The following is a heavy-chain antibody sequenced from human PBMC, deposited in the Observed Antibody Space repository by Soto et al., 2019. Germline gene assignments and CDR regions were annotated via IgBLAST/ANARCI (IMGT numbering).Heavy chain of an antibody. V-gene: IGHV1-18*01. Sequence: QVHLVQSGAEVKKPGASVKVSCKGSGYDFTTYGITWVRQAPGQGLEWMAWISAHNGNTDYAQKLQGRVTVTRDTSTSTAYMELRSLRSDDAAVYYWARGRYGAYWGQGALVTVSS. CDR3: ARGRYGAY. D-gene: IGHD3-10*01. CDR1: GYDFTTYG. J-gene: IGHJ4*02. CDR2: ISAHNGNT.